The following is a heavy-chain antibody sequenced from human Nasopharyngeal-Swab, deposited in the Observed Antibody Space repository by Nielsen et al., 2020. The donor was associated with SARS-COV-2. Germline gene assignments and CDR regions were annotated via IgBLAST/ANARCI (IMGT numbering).Heavy chain of an antibody. J-gene: IGHJ5*02. CDR3: AKAGVPISSTNWFDP. CDR1: GFTFSSYE. CDR2: IYSGGSST. V-gene: IGHV3-23*03. D-gene: IGHD2-2*01. Sequence: GGSLRLSCAASGFTFSSYEMNWVRQTPGKGLEWVSVIYSGGSSTYYADSVKGRFTISRDNSKNTLYLQMNSLRAEDTAVYYCAKAGVPISSTNWFDPWGQGTLVTVSS.